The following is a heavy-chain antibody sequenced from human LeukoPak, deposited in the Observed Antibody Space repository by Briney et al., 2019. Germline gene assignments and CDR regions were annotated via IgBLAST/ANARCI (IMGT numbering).Heavy chain of an antibody. CDR2: ISWNSGSI. D-gene: IGHD3-16*02. CDR3: AALLMITFGGVIAAPFDY. V-gene: IGHV3-9*01. Sequence: SLRLSCAASGFTFDDYAMHWVRQAPGKGLEWVSGISWNSGSIGYADSVKGRFTISRDNAKNSLYLQMNSLRAEDTALYYCAALLMITFGGVIAAPFDYWGQGTLVTVS. J-gene: IGHJ4*02. CDR1: GFTFDDYA.